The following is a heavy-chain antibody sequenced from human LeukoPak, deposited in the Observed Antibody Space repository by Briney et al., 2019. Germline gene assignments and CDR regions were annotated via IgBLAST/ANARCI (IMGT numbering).Heavy chain of an antibody. V-gene: IGHV4-59*12. CDR2: IYYSGST. Sequence: SETLSLTCTVSGGSISSYYWSWIRQPPGKGLEWIGYIYYSGSTNYNPSLKSRVTISVDTSKNQFSLKLSSVTAADTAVYYCARDIAVPAAVRNWFDPWGQGTLVTVSS. J-gene: IGHJ5*02. CDR3: ARDIAVPAAVRNWFDP. D-gene: IGHD2-2*02. CDR1: GGSISSYY.